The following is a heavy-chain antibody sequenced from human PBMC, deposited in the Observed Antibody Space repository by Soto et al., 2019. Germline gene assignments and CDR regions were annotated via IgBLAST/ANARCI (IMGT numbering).Heavy chain of an antibody. V-gene: IGHV3-30*18. CDR1: GFTFSNHG. J-gene: IGHJ4*03. CDR2: MAYDGTNK. D-gene: IGHD3-3*01. Sequence: QVQLVESGGGVVQPGRSLRLSCVASGFTFSNHGMHWVRQSPGKGLAWVAVMAYDGTNKCYADSVKGRFTIPRDNSKDTVFVLKNCLKVEDVGVHYSAKMVGGYEFWSTYCRGALDLWGQWTMVTVSS. CDR3: AKMVGGYEFWSTYCRGALDL.